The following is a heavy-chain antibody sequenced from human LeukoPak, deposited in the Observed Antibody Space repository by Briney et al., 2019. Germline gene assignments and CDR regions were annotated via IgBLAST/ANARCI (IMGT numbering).Heavy chain of an antibody. J-gene: IGHJ5*02. Sequence: PGGSLRLSCAASGFTFSDYYMSWIRQAPGKGLEWVSYISSSGSTIYYADSVKGRFTISRDNAKNSLYLQMNSLRAEDTAVYYCARDGSSTSSEYNWFDPWGQGTLVTVSS. CDR2: ISSSGSTI. CDR1: GFTFSDYY. CDR3: ARDGSSTSSEYNWFDP. D-gene: IGHD2-2*01. V-gene: IGHV3-11*01.